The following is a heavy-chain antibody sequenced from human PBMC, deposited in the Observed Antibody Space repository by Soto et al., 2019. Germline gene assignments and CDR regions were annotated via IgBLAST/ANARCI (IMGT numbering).Heavy chain of an antibody. CDR3: AKERWELPDY. CDR2: ISYDGSNK. J-gene: IGHJ4*02. D-gene: IGHD1-26*01. Sequence: QVQLVESGGGVVQPGRSLRLSCAASGFTFSSYGMHWVRQAPGKGLEWVAVISYDGSNKYYADSMKGRFTISRDNSKNTLYLQMNSLRAEDTAVYYCAKERWELPDYWGQGTLVTVSS. V-gene: IGHV3-30*18. CDR1: GFTFSSYG.